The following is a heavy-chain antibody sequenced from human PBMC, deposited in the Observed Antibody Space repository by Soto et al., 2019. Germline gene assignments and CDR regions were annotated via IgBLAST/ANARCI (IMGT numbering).Heavy chain of an antibody. J-gene: IGHJ5*02. CDR1: GYTFTSYG. Sequence: ASVKVSCKASGYTFTSYGISWVRQAPGQGLEWMGWISAYNGNTNYAQKLQGRVTMTTDTSTSTAYMELRSLRSEDTAVYYCARETYYYDSSGYESWGQGTLVTVSS. V-gene: IGHV1-18*04. D-gene: IGHD3-22*01. CDR3: ARETYYYDSSGYES. CDR2: ISAYNGNT.